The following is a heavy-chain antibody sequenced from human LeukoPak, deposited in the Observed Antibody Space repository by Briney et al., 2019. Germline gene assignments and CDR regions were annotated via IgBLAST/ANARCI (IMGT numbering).Heavy chain of an antibody. CDR3: AREETGPSDY. Sequence: PSQTLSLTCAVYGGSLRGYYWSWIRQPPGKGLEWIGEINHSGSTNYNTSLKSRVTISVDTSKNQFSLKLSAVTAADTAVYYCAREETGPSDYWGQGTLVTVSS. CDR1: GGSLRGYY. J-gene: IGHJ4*02. V-gene: IGHV4-34*01. CDR2: INHSGST.